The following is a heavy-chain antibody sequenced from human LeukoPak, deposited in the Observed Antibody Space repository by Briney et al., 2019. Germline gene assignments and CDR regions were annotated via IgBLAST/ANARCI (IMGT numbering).Heavy chain of an antibody. CDR3: AKIGDTAMADSFDY. Sequence: PGGSLRLSCAASGFTFSSYAMSWARQAPGKGLEWVSAISGSGGSTYYADSVKGRFTISVDNSKNTLYLQMNSVRAEDTAVYYCAKIGDTAMADSFDYWGQGTMVTVSS. V-gene: IGHV3-23*01. D-gene: IGHD5-18*01. CDR2: ISGSGGST. J-gene: IGHJ4*01. CDR1: GFTFSSYA.